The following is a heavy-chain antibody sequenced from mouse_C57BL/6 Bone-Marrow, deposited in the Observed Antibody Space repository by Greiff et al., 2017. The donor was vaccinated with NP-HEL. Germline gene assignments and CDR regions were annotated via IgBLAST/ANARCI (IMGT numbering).Heavy chain of an antibody. CDR1: GYAFSSYW. Sequence: QVQLKQSGAELVKPGASVTLSCKASGYAFSSYWLNWVKQRPGKGLEWIGQIYPGDGDTNYNGKFKDKASLTADKSSSTAYMQLSSLTSEDSAVYFCARGAYWGQGTLVTVSA. CDR2: IYPGDGDT. V-gene: IGHV1-80*01. J-gene: IGHJ3*01. CDR3: ARGAY.